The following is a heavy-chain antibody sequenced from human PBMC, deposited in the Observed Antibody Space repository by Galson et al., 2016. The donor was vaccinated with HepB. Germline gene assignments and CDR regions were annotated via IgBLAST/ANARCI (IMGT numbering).Heavy chain of an antibody. CDR3: AKERLVRRIFDH. CDR2: ISTRRTT. Sequence: SLRLSCAASGLVFSNFGLSWVRQAPGKGLEWVASISTRRTTYYSDSVQGRFTISRDNSNNTLYLQMNGLRAEYTAVYYCAKERLVRRIFDHWGQGTLLTVSS. D-gene: IGHD1-1*01. CDR1: GLVFSNFG. V-gene: IGHV3-23*01. J-gene: IGHJ4*02.